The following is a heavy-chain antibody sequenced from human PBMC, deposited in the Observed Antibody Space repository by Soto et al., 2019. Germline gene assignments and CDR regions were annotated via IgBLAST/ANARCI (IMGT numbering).Heavy chain of an antibody. CDR2: INHSGST. D-gene: IGHD3-22*01. Sequence: SETLSLTCAVYGGSFSGYYWSWIRQPPGKGLEWIGEINHSGSTNYNPSLKSRVTISVDTSKNQFSLKLSSVTAADTAVYYCARGVVSLGYYYYGMDVWGQGTTVTVSS. CDR1: GGSFSGYY. J-gene: IGHJ6*02. CDR3: ARGVVSLGYYYYGMDV. V-gene: IGHV4-34*01.